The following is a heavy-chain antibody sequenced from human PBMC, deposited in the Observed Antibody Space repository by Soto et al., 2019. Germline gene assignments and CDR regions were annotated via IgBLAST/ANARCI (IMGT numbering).Heavy chain of an antibody. CDR1: GFTVSSQW. CDR2: INSDGSST. CDR3: ARDEGYGYGVDY. J-gene: IGHJ4*02. D-gene: IGHD5-18*01. Sequence: PGGCLGLSCAACGFTVSSQWMHWVRQAPGKGLVWVSRINSDGSSTTYADSVKGRFTFSRDNAKNTLYLQMNSLRAEDTAIYYCARDEGYGYGVDYWGQGTLVTVSS. V-gene: IGHV3-74*01.